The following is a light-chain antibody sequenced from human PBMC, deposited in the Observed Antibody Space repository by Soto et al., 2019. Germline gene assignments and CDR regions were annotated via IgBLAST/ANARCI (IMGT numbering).Light chain of an antibody. CDR3: SSYTSSSALRV. CDR2: DVS. Sequence: QSALTQPASVSGSPGQSITISCTGTSSDVGGYNYLSWYQQHPGKAPKLMIYDVSNRPSGVSNRSSGSKSGNTASLTISGLQAEDEADYYCSSYTSSSALRVFGGGTKLTVL. V-gene: IGLV2-14*01. J-gene: IGLJ2*01. CDR1: SSDVGGYNY.